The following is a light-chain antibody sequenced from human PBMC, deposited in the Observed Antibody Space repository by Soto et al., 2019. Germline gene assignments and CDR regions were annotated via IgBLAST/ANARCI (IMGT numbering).Light chain of an antibody. CDR1: ESLGSN. CDR3: QQYHNWPIT. J-gene: IGKJ5*01. CDR2: GAS. Sequence: DIAMTQSPAAVSVAPGERATLSCRASESLGSNLAWYQQKPGQPPRLLIYGASTRATGISARFSGSGSGTEFTLTISSLQSEDFAVYYCQQYHNWPITFGQGTRLEI. V-gene: IGKV3-15*01.